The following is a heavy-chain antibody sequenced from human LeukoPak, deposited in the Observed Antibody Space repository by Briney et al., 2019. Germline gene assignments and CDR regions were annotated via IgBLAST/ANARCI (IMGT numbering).Heavy chain of an antibody. D-gene: IGHD6-19*01. J-gene: IGHJ4*02. CDR2: IYHSGST. CDR1: GYSISSGYY. Sequence: PSETLSLTCTVSGYSISSGYYWGWIRQPPGKGLEWIGSIYHSGSTYYNPSLKSRVTISVDTSKNQFSLKLSSVTAADTAVYYCARGRAVAGPFDYWGQGTLVTVSS. CDR3: ARGRAVAGPFDY. V-gene: IGHV4-38-2*02.